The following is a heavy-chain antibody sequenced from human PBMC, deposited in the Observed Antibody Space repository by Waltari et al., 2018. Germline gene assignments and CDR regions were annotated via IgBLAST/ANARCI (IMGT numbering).Heavy chain of an antibody. V-gene: IGHV4-34*01. J-gene: IGHJ3*02. CDR3: ARKDYYYDSSGYAFDI. CDR2: INHSGST. D-gene: IGHD3-22*01. CDR1: GGSFSGYY. Sequence: VQPQQWGAGLLKPSETLSLTCAVYGGSFSGYYWSWIRQPPGKGLEWIGEINHSGSTNYNPSLKSRVTISVDTSKNQFSLKLSSVTAADTAVYYCARKDYYYDSSGYAFDIWGQGTMVTVSS.